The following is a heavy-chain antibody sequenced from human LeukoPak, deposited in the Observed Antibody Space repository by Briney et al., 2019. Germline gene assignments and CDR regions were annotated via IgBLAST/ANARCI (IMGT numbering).Heavy chain of an antibody. CDR3: TIFDY. CDR2: IRSKANNYAT. J-gene: IGHJ4*02. V-gene: IGHV3-73*01. Sequence: PGGSLRLSCAASGFTFSGSDMHWVRQASGKGLEWVGRIRSKANNYATAYAASVKGRFIISRDESENTAYLQMNSLKTEDTAVYYCTIFDYWGQGTLVTVSS. CDR1: GFTFSGSD.